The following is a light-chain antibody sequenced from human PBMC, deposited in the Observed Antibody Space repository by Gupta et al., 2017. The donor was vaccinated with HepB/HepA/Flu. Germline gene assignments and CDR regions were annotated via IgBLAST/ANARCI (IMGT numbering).Light chain of an antibody. CDR2: KGS. V-gene: IGKV2-24*01. Sequence: TLGQPASISCRSTRGRVHSDGNTYLSWLHQRPGQPPRLLIYKGSNRFAGVPDRFTGSGAGTDFTLKISRGEAEDVGVYYCMQAKHFPRTFGQGTKVEIK. CDR1: RGRVHSDGNTY. CDR3: MQAKHFPRT. J-gene: IGKJ1*01.